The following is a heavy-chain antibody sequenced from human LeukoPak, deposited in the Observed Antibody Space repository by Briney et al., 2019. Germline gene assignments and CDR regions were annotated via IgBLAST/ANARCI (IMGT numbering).Heavy chain of an antibody. CDR3: AMYYYDSSGYYDFDY. Sequence: GASVKVSCKASGYTFTSYGISWVRQAPGQGLEWMGWISAYNGNTNYAQKFQGRVTITADESTSTAYMELSSLRSEDTAVYYCAMYYYDSSGYYDFDYWGQGTLVTVSS. CDR1: GYTFTSYG. V-gene: IGHV1-18*01. CDR2: ISAYNGNT. D-gene: IGHD3-22*01. J-gene: IGHJ4*02.